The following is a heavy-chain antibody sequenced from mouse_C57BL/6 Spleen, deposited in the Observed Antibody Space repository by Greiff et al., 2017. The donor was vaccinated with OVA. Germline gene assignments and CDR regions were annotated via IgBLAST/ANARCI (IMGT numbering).Heavy chain of an antibody. CDR1: GYSITSGYS. D-gene: IGHD1-1*01. J-gene: IGHJ1*03. CDR3: ARDDYGSSYWYFDV. V-gene: IGHV3-6*01. Sequence: ESGPGLVKPSQSLSLTCSVTGYSITSGYSWTWIRQFPGNKLEWMGYISYDGSNNYNPSLKNRISITRDTSKNQFFLKLNSVTTEDTATYYCARDDYGSSYWYFDVWGTGTTVTVSS. CDR2: ISYDGSN.